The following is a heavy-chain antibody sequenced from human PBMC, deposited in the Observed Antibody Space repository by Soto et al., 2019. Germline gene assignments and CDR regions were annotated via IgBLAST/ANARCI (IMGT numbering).Heavy chain of an antibody. CDR3: AMTTVTYPAYFDF. V-gene: IGHV4-39*01. CDR2: IYYNRST. CDR1: GASMTSSSYF. Sequence: SETLSLTCTISGASMTSSSYFWGFVRQPPGLGLEWIGTIYYNRSTYYSTSLKSRVAISVDTSKNLFSPSLRSVTAADTAMYYCAMTTVTYPAYFDFWGQGALVPVSS. J-gene: IGHJ4*02. D-gene: IGHD4-17*01.